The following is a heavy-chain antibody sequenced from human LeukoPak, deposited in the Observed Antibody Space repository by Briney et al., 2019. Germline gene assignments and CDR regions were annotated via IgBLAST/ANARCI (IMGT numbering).Heavy chain of an antibody. CDR1: GFAFSGSA. V-gene: IGHV3-73*01. Sequence: GGSLKLSCAASGFAFSGSAMHWVRQASGKGLEWAGRIRSKANSYATAYAASVKGRFTISRDDSKHTAYLQMNSLKTEDTAVYYCARGWYVGAFDIWGQGTMVTVSS. D-gene: IGHD2-15*01. J-gene: IGHJ3*02. CDR2: IRSKANSYAT. CDR3: ARGWYVGAFDI.